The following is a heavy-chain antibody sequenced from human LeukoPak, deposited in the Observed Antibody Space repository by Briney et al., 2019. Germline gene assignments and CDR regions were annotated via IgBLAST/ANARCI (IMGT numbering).Heavy chain of an antibody. CDR2: ISSSSSYI. CDR1: GFTFSSYS. J-gene: IGHJ4*02. D-gene: IGHD6-6*01. Sequence: GGSLRLSCAASGFTFSSYSMNWVRQAPGKGLEWVSSISSSSSYIYYADSVKGRFTISRDNSKNTLYLQMNSLRAEDTAVYYCARPPQRGSSSSFDYWGQGTLVTVSS. V-gene: IGHV3-21*01. CDR3: ARPPQRGSSSSFDY.